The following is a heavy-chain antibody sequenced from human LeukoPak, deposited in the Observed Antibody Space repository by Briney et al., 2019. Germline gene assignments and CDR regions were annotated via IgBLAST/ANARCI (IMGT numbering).Heavy chain of an antibody. J-gene: IGHJ4*02. Sequence: GGSLRLSCAASGFTFSSYGRHRVRQAPGKGLEWVAVIWYDGSNKYYADSVKGRFTISRGNSKNTLYLQMNSLRAEDTAVYYCAKFRWYYDSSGYLDYWGQGTLVTVSS. V-gene: IGHV3-33*06. CDR1: GFTFSSYG. CDR3: AKFRWYYDSSGYLDY. CDR2: IWYDGSNK. D-gene: IGHD3-22*01.